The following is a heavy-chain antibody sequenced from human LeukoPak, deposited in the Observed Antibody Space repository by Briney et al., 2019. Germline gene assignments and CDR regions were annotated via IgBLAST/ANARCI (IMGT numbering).Heavy chain of an antibody. Sequence: PGGSLRLSCAASGFTFSSYGMHWVRQAPGKGLEWVAFIWYDGSNKYYADSVKGRFTISRDNSKNTLYLQMNRLRAEDTAVYYCAKDLPSYYDFWSGYFDYWGQGTLVTVSS. CDR3: AKDLPSYYDFWSGYFDY. V-gene: IGHV3-30*02. CDR1: GFTFSSYG. D-gene: IGHD3-3*01. CDR2: IWYDGSNK. J-gene: IGHJ4*02.